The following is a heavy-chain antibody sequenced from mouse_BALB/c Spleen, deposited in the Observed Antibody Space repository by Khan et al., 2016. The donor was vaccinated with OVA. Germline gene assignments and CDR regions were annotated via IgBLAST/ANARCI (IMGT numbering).Heavy chain of an antibody. D-gene: IGHD1-1*01. CDR1: GDSITSGF. V-gene: IGHV3-8*02. Sequence: EVQLVQSGPSLVKPSQTLSITCSVTGDSITSGFWNWIRKFPGNKFEYMGYVTYSGNTYYNPSLKSRISITRDTSKSQYYLQLNSVTTEDTATYFCARSYGSWAMDYWGQGTSVTVSS. CDR2: VTYSGNT. CDR3: ARSYGSWAMDY. J-gene: IGHJ4*01.